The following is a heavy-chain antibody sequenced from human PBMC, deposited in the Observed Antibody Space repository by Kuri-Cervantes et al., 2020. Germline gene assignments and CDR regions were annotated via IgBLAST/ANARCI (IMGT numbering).Heavy chain of an antibody. CDR2: INHSGST. CDR1: GGSFSGYY. J-gene: IGHJ4*02. D-gene: IGHD6-19*01. CDR3: ARSIAVAGRMFDY. Sequence: SQTLSLTCAVYGGSFSGYYWSWIRQPPGKGLEWIGEINHSGSTNYNPSLKSRVTISVDTSKNQLSLKLSSVTAADTAVYYCARSIAVAGRMFDYWGQGTLVTVSS. V-gene: IGHV4-34*01.